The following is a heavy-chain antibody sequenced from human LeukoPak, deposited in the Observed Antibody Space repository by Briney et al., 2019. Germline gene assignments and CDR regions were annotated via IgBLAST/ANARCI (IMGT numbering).Heavy chain of an antibody. V-gene: IGHV4-39*01. J-gene: IGHJ4*02. CDR3: ARRIIVATIDY. CDR1: GGSISSSNYY. CDR2: IYYSGST. Sequence: SETLSLTCTVSGGSISSSNYYWAWIRQPRGKGLEWIGSIYYSGSTYYNPSLKSRVTISVDTSKNQFSLKLSSVTAADTAVYYCARRIIVATIDYWGQGTLVTVSS. D-gene: IGHD5-12*01.